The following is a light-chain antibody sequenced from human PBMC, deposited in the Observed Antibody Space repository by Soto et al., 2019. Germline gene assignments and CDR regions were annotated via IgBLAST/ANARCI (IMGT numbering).Light chain of an antibody. V-gene: IGLV2-14*01. CDR2: DVS. CDR3: SSYTSSSTLVV. J-gene: IGLJ1*01. CDR1: SIGVGGYNY. Sequence: QSALTQPASVSGSPGQSITISCTGTSIGVGGYNYVSWCQQHPGKAPKLMIYDVSNRPSGVSNRFSGSKSGNTASLTISGLQAEDEADYYCSSYTSSSTLVVFGTGTKLTVL.